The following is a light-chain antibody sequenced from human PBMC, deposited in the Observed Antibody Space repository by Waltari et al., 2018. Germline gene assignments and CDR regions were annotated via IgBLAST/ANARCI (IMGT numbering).Light chain of an antibody. J-gene: IGLJ1*01. CDR3: SSYRRSSTSGVV. Sequence: QSALTQPASVSGSPGQSITISCTGTSSDVGGYNYVSWYQQLPGKAPKLIISDISNRPSGVSNLSPCSKSGNTASLNISGHQTEDDADYYCSSYRRSSTSGVVFGTGTKVTV. CDR1: SSDVGGYNY. CDR2: DIS. V-gene: IGLV2-14*03.